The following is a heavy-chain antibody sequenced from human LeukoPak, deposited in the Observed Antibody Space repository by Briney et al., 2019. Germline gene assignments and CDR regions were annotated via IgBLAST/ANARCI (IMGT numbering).Heavy chain of an antibody. J-gene: IGHJ4*02. CDR3: ARDYYGDYNFDY. D-gene: IGHD4-17*01. Sequence: GGSLRLSCAASGFTFTSYSLNWVRQAPGKGLEWVSSISSISNYIYYADSVKGRFTISRDNAKNSLYLQMNSLRAEDTAVYYCARDYYGDYNFDYWGQGTLVTVSS. CDR2: ISSISNYI. V-gene: IGHV3-21*01. CDR1: GFTFTSYS.